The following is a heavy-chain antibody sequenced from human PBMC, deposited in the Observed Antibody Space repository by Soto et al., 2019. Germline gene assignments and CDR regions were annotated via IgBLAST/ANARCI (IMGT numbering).Heavy chain of an antibody. J-gene: IGHJ6*03. CDR1: GFTFSSYG. CDR3: ARDYNILTGEYYYYYYMDV. V-gene: IGHV3-33*01. Sequence: GGSLRLSCAASGFTFSSYGMHWVRQAPGKGLEWVAVIWYDGSNKYYADSVKGRFTISRDNSKNTLYLQMNSLRAEDTAVYYCARDYNILTGEYYYYYYMDVWGKGTTVTVSS. CDR2: IWYDGSNK. D-gene: IGHD3-9*01.